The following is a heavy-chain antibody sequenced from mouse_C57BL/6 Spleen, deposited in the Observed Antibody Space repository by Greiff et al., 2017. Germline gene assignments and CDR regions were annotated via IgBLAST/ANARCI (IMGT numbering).Heavy chain of an antibody. CDR3: ARSITTVVHFDY. J-gene: IGHJ2*01. V-gene: IGHV1-80*01. D-gene: IGHD1-1*01. CDR1: GYAFSSYW. CDR2: IYPGDGDT. Sequence: VKLMESGAALVKPGASVKISCKASGYAFSSYWMNWVKQRPGKGLEWIGQIYPGDGDTNYNGKFKGKATLTADKSSSTAYMQLSSLTSEDSAVYFCARSITTVVHFDYWGQGTTLTVSS.